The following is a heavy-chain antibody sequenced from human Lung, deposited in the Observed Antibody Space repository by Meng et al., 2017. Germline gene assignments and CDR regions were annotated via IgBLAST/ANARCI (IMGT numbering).Heavy chain of an antibody. CDR3: ARGGVTTDD. CDR2: ITGDGSST. Sequence: GSIVEAGGSLRLSCAASGFSFSRHWMHWVRQAPGKGLEWVSRITGDGSSTIYADSVQGRFTMSRDNAKNTLSLQMNSLRAEDTAVYYCARGGVTTDDWGQGTLVTVSS. V-gene: IGHV3-74*01. J-gene: IGHJ4*02. CDR1: GFSFSRHW. D-gene: IGHD4-17*01.